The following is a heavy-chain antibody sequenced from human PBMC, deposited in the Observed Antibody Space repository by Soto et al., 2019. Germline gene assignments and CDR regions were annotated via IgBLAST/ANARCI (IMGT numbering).Heavy chain of an antibody. J-gene: IGHJ4*02. V-gene: IGHV4-30-4*01. CDR2: IFYTGNA. Sequence: QVQLQESGPGLVKPSQTLSLTCFVSGGSISSDAYYWTWIRQPPGKGLEWIGNIFYTGNAYYNPSLESRITIALDTSINHFSLTMSSVTAADTAVYFCARELSGYNYGAGDMYWGQGILVTVSS. CDR1: GGSISSDAYY. CDR3: ARELSGYNYGAGDMY. D-gene: IGHD5-18*01.